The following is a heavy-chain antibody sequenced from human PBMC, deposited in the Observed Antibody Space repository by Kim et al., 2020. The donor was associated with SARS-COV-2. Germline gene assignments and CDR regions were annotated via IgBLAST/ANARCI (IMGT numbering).Heavy chain of an antibody. V-gene: IGHV1-46*01. CDR3: ARRGPYSSAPYDF. J-gene: IGHJ4*02. Sequence: YAQNFQGRVTMTRDTSTTTVYMELRSLRFEDRAVYFCARRGPYSSAPYDFWGQGTLVSVSS. D-gene: IGHD6-25*01.